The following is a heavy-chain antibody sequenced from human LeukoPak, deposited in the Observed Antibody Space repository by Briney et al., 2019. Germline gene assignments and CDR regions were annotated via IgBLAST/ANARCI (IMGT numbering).Heavy chain of an antibody. CDR3: AREHLGDYYYGMDV. CDR1: GFTSSRYW. Sequence: GGSLRLSSAASGFTSSRYWMSWVRQTPGKGPEWVANIKQDGGEKYYVDSVKGRFSISRDKAKDSLYLQMSSLRAEDTAVYYCAREHLGDYYYGMDVWGQGTTVTVSS. V-gene: IGHV3-7*03. J-gene: IGHJ6*02. D-gene: IGHD7-27*01. CDR2: IKQDGGEK.